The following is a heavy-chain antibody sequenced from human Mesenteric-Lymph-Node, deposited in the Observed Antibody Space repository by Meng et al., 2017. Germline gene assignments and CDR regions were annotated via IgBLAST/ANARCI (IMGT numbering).Heavy chain of an antibody. CDR2: IHHNGGGT. D-gene: IGHD4-11*01. V-gene: IGHV1-2*06. Sequence: QVQLGHTGGEVKEPGASVKVSCNASGYTFTGQWIHWVRQAPGQGPEWMGRIHHNGGGTNSAKKFQGRITMTTDTSISTAYLELSRLRPDDTAVYYCVRDFRVTDLWGQGTLVTVSS. CDR3: VRDFRVTDL. CDR1: GYTFTGQW. J-gene: IGHJ4*02.